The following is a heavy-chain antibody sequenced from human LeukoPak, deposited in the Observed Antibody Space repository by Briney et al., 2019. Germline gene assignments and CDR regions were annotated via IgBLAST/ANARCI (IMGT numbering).Heavy chain of an antibody. CDR1: GFTVSSNY. D-gene: IGHD6-6*01. CDR3: ARVGSSDPKYYYYGMDV. CDR2: IYSGGST. V-gene: IGHV3-66*01. Sequence: GGSLRLSCAASGFTVSSNYMSWARQAPGKGLEWVSVIYSGGSTYYADSVKGRFTISRDNSKNTLYLQMNSLRAEDTAVYYCARVGSSDPKYYYYGMDVWGQGTTVTVSS. J-gene: IGHJ6*02.